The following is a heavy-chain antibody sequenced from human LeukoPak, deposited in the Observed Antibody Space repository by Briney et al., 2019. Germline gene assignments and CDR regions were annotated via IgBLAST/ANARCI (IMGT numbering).Heavy chain of an antibody. V-gene: IGHV3-7*01. CDR2: IKQDGSEK. J-gene: IGHJ6*03. CDR3: AREGSGSLWAHYYMHV. CDR1: GFTFSIYW. D-gene: IGHD3-10*01. Sequence: SGGSLRLSCAASGFTFSIYWMSWVRQAPGKGLEWVANIKQDGSEKYYVDSVKGRFTISRDNAKNSLYLQMNSLRAEDTAVYYCAREGSGSLWAHYYMHVWGKGTTVTVSS.